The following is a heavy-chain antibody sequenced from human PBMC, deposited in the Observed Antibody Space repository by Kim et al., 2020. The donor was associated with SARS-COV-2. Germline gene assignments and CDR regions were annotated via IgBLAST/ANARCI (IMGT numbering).Heavy chain of an antibody. V-gene: IGHV3-74*03. Sequence: GGSLRLSCAASGFTFSTYWMHWVRQAPGQGLVWVAHIKPDGSVTTYADSVKGRFTISRDNAKNTLFLQVDSLRVEDTAVYYCARALGGGAAFWGQGTLVT. J-gene: IGHJ4*02. CDR3: ARALGGGAAF. CDR1: GFTFSTYW. D-gene: IGHD3-16*01. CDR2: IKPDGSVT.